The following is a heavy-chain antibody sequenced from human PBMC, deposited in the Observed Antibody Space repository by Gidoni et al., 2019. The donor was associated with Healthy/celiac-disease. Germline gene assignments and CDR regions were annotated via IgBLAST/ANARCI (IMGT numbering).Heavy chain of an antibody. CDR3: TNRSYSYLQTDY. Sequence: EVQLVESVGGLVTPGGSLSLSCAASGFTFSNAWMSWVRQAPGKGLEGVGRIKSKTDGGTTDYAAPVKGRLTISRDDSKNKLDLQMNSLKTEDTAVYYCTNRSYSYLQTDYWGQGTLVTVSS. J-gene: IGHJ4*02. CDR2: IKSKTDGGTT. CDR1: GFTFSNAW. D-gene: IGHD1-26*01. V-gene: IGHV3-15*01.